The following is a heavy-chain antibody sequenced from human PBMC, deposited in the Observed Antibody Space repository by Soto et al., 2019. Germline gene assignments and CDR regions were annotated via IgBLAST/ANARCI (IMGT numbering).Heavy chain of an antibody. Sequence: QVQLQQWGAGLLKPSETLSLTCAVYGGSFSGYYWSWIRQPPGKGLEWIGEINHSGSTNYNPSLKSRVTISVDTSKNQFSLKLSSVTAADTAVYYCARELAGIVVVAARSGYYFDYWGQGTLVTVSS. V-gene: IGHV4-34*01. CDR1: GGSFSGYY. CDR2: INHSGST. D-gene: IGHD2-15*01. CDR3: ARELAGIVVVAARSGYYFDY. J-gene: IGHJ4*02.